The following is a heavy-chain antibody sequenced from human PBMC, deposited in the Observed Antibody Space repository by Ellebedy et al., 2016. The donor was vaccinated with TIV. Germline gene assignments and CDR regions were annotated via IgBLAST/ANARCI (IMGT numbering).Heavy chain of an antibody. J-gene: IGHJ4*02. D-gene: IGHD1-7*01. CDR1: GGTFSSYA. CDR3: ARDRDWNYGLDY. Sequence: AASVKVSCKASGGTFSSYAISWVRQAPGQGLEWMGWISAYNGNTNYAQKLQGRVTMTTDTSTSTAYMELRSLRSDDTAVYYCARDRDWNYGLDYWGQGTLVTVSS. CDR2: ISAYNGNT. V-gene: IGHV1-18*01.